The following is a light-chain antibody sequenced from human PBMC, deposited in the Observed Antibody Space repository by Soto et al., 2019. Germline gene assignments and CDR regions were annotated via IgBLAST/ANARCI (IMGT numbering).Light chain of an antibody. Sequence: QSVLTQPPSVSGAPGQRVTISCTGSSSNIGAGYDVHWYKQYPGAAPRLLISGNSNRPSGVPDRFSGSKSGTSASLAITGLQAEDEADYYCQSYDTSLSGVVFGGGTKL. CDR3: QSYDTSLSGVV. J-gene: IGLJ2*01. V-gene: IGLV1-40*01. CDR2: GNS. CDR1: SSNIGAGYD.